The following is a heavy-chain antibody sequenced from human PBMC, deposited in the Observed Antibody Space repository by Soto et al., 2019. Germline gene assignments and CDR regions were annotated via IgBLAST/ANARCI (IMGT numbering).Heavy chain of an antibody. J-gene: IGHJ4*02. V-gene: IGHV4-31*03. CDR2: IYNSGST. D-gene: IGHD3-10*01. CDR3: ARGITMVRGVIHTPYFDY. Sequence: QVQLQESGPGLVKPSQTLSLTCTVSGGSINSGGHYWSLIRQHPGKGLEWIGYIYNSGSTYYNPSLKSRVTISVDTSKNQLSLKLSTVTAADTAVYCCARGITMVRGVIHTPYFDYWGQGTLVTVSS. CDR1: GGSINSGGHY.